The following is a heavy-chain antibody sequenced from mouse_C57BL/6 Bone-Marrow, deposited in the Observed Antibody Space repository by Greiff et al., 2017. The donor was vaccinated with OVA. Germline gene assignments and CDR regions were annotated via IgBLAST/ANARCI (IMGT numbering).Heavy chain of an antibody. CDR1: GYTFTSYW. CDR2: IHPTSGST. D-gene: IGHD1-1*01. CDR3: ARWAGYYGSSYADYFGY. Sequence: QVQLQQPGAELVKPGASVKLSCKASGYTFTSYWMHWVKQRPGQGLEWIGMIHPTSGSTNYNEKFKSKATLTVDKSSSTAYMQLSSLTSEDSAVYYCARWAGYYGSSYADYFGYWGQGTTLTVSS. V-gene: IGHV1-64*01. J-gene: IGHJ2*01.